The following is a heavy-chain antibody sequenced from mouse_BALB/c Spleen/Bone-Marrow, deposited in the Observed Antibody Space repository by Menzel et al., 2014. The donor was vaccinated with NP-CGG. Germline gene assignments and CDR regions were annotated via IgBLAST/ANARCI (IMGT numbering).Heavy chain of an antibody. J-gene: IGHJ4*01. Sequence: LQQPGSELVRPGASAKLSCKASGYTFTSYWIHWVKQRPGQGLEWIGNIYPGSGSINYDEKFKSKATLTVDTSSSTAYMQLSSLTSEDSAVYYCRSYDYTMDYWGQGTSVTVSS. CDR1: GYTFTSYW. CDR3: RSYDYTMDY. CDR2: IYPGSGSI. D-gene: IGHD1-1*01. V-gene: IGHV1S22*01.